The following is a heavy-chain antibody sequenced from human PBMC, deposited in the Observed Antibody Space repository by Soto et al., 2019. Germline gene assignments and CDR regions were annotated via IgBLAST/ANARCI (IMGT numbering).Heavy chain of an antibody. D-gene: IGHD6-13*01. CDR1: GGSISSGDYY. V-gene: IGHV4-30-4*01. Sequence: SETLSLTCTVSGGSISSGDYYWSWIRQPPGKGLEWIGYIYYSGSTYYNPSLKSRVTISVDTSKNQFSLKLSSVTAADTAVYYCARGTISSSWQGLNWFDTWGQGTLVTVSS. CDR2: IYYSGST. J-gene: IGHJ5*02. CDR3: ARGTISSSWQGLNWFDT.